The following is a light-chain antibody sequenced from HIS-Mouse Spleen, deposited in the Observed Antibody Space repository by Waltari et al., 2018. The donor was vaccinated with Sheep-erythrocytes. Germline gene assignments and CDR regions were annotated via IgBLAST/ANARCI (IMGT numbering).Light chain of an antibody. V-gene: IGLV2-11*01. CDR3: CSYAGSSTWV. Sequence: QSALTQPRSVSGSPGQSVTISCTGTSSDVGGYNYVSWYQQHPGKAPKLMIYEDSKRPSGVSNRFSGSKSGNTASLTISGLQAEDEADYYCCSYAGSSTWVFGGGTKLTVL. CDR2: EDS. CDR1: SSDVGGYNY. J-gene: IGLJ3*02.